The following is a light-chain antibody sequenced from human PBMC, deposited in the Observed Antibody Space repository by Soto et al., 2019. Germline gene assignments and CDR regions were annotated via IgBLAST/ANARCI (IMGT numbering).Light chain of an antibody. CDR3: QTWGTGTWV. J-gene: IGLJ3*02. Sequence: QLVLTQSPSASASLGASVKLTCTLSSGHSSYAIAWHQQQPEKGPRYLMKLNSDGSHTKGDGIPDRFSGSSSGAERYLTISSLQSEDDDDYYCQTWGTGTWVFGGGTKLTVL. CDR1: SGHSSYA. V-gene: IGLV4-69*01. CDR2: LNSDGSH.